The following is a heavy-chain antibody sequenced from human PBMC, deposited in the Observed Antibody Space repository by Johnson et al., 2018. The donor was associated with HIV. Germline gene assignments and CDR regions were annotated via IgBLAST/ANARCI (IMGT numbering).Heavy chain of an antibody. D-gene: IGHD7-27*01. CDR2: IGWDGGSR. CDR1: GFTFDAYT. J-gene: IGHJ3*02. Sequence: VQLVESGGVVAQIGGSLRLSCAASGFTFDAYTMYWVRQPPGKGLEWVSLIGWDGGSRYYGDSVKGRFTISRDNSKNSLYLQMISLRAEDTAVYFCAREGTGNAFDIWGQGTMVTVSS. CDR3: AREGTGNAFDI. V-gene: IGHV3-43*01.